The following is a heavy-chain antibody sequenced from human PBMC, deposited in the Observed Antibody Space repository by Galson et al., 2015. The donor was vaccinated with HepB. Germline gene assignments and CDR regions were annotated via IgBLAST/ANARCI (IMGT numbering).Heavy chain of an antibody. CDR2: IDAGNGNT. D-gene: IGHD2/OR15-2a*01. CDR1: GYTFTTYA. J-gene: IGHJ4*02. V-gene: IGHV1-3*01. Sequence: SVKVSCKASGYTFTTYAMHWVRQAPGQRLEWMGWIDAGNGNTKYPQKFQGRVTITRDTSASTAYMELSSLRSEDTGVYYCARNLIGTTYFDYWGQGTLITVSS. CDR3: ARNLIGTTYFDY.